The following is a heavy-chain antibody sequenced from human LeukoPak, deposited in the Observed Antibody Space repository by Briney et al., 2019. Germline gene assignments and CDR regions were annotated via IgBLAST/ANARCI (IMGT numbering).Heavy chain of an antibody. V-gene: IGHV3-30*18. CDR3: AKDHHSGSYGFDY. D-gene: IGHD1-26*01. CDR1: GFTFSSYG. Sequence: GGSLRLSCAASGFTFSSYGMHWVRQAPGKGLEWVAVISYDGSNKYYADSVKGRFTISRDNSKNTLYLQMNSLRAEDTAVYYCAKDHHSGSYGFDYWGQGTLVTVSS. J-gene: IGHJ4*02. CDR2: ISYDGSNK.